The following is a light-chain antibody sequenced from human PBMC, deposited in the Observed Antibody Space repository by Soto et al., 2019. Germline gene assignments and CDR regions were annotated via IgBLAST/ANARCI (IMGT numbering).Light chain of an antibody. Sequence: QSALTQPASVSGSPGQSITISCTGTSSDVGGYNFVSWYRQYSGEVPKLIIFEGNKRPSGVSDRFSASKSGNTASLTISGLQAEDQADYYRCSYAGFSSFVFGAGTKVTVL. V-gene: IGLV2-23*03. CDR1: SSDVGGYNF. J-gene: IGLJ1*01. CDR3: CSYAGFSSFV. CDR2: EGN.